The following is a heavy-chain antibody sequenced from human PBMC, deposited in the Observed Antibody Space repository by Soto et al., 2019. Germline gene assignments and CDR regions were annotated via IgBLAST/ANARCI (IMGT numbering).Heavy chain of an antibody. D-gene: IGHD2-21*02. J-gene: IGHJ6*02. CDR3: ARECGGDCYSMGYYYYGMDV. CDR1: GGSFSGYY. Sequence: SETLSLTCAVYGGSFSGYYWSWIRQPPGKGLEWIGEINHSGSTNYNPSLKSRVTISVDTSKNQFSLKLSSVTAADTAVYYCARECGGDCYSMGYYYYGMDVWGQGTTVTVSS. CDR2: INHSGST. V-gene: IGHV4-34*01.